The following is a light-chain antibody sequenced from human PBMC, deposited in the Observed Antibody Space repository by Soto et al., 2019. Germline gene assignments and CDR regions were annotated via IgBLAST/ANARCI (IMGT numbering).Light chain of an antibody. CDR2: AAS. V-gene: IGKV1-6*01. J-gene: IGKJ4*01. CDR3: LQDYNYPLT. Sequence: ATQMTQSPPSLSASVGDRITITCRASQDIRNDLGWYQQKPGEAPKLLMYAASRLQSGVPSRFSGSGSGTDFTLTISTLQPEDFATNYCLQDYNYPLTFGGGTKVEIK. CDR1: QDIRND.